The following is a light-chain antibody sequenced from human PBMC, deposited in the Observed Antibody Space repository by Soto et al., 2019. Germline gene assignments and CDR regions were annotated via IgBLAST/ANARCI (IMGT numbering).Light chain of an antibody. Sequence: QSALTQPASVSGSPGQSITISCTGTSSDVGGYNYVSWYQQHPGKAPKLMIYGVTNRPSGVSNRFSGSKSGNTASLTISGLQAGDEADYYCSSYTSSTTLSVVFGGGTKLTVL. V-gene: IGLV2-14*01. CDR1: SSDVGGYNY. CDR3: SSYTSSTTLSVV. CDR2: GVT. J-gene: IGLJ2*01.